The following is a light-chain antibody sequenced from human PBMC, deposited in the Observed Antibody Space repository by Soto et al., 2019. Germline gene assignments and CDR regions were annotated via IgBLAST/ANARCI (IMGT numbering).Light chain of an antibody. CDR2: DAS. CDR1: QSISSW. Sequence: DMQITQSPSTVAVSVGGRVTITCRASQSISSWLAWYQQKPGKAPKLLIYDASSLKSGVPSRFSGSGSGTEFTLTISSLQPDDFATYYCQQYNTYSAFGQGTKVDIK. J-gene: IGKJ1*01. CDR3: QQYNTYSA. V-gene: IGKV1-5*01.